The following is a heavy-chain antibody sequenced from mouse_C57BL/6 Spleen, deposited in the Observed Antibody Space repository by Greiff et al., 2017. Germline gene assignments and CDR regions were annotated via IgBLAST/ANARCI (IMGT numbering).Heavy chain of an antibody. CDR3: ARNMITTKNYAMDY. V-gene: IGHV5-17*01. J-gene: IGHJ4*01. CDR1: GFTFSDYG. Sequence: EVMLVESGGGLVKPGGSLKLSCAASGFTFSDYGMHWVRQAPEQGLEWVAYISSGSSTIYYADTVKGRFTISRDNAKNTLFLQMTSLRSEDTAMYYCARNMITTKNYAMDYWGQGTSVTVSS. D-gene: IGHD2-4*01. CDR2: ISSGSSTI.